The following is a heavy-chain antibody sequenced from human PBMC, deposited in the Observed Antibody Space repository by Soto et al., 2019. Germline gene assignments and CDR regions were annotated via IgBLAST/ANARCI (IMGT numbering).Heavy chain of an antibody. D-gene: IGHD3-3*01. Sequence: PGGSLRLSCASSGFTFSDFGMSWVRQAPGKGLEWVAVISASADATYYAASVKGRFTLSRDNSRNILYLQMNSLTVADTAVYYCAKKLTTYAVDPADYWGQGTQVTVSS. CDR2: ISASADAT. CDR1: GFTFSDFG. V-gene: IGHV3-23*01. J-gene: IGHJ4*02. CDR3: AKKLTTYAVDPADY.